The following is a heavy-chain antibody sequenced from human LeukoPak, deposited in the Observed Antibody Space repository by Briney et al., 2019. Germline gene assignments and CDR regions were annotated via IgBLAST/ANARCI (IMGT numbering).Heavy chain of an antibody. V-gene: IGHV3-30*02. CDR2: IRYDGTSE. CDR3: VKDNPLDY. D-gene: IGHD1-14*01. Sequence: GGSLRLSCGASGFTFNNYGMLWVRQAPGKGLDWVAFIRYDGTSEYYADSVKGRFTISRDNSKNTLFLQMNSLRPEDTAVYYCVKDNPLDYWGQGTLVIVSS. J-gene: IGHJ4*02. CDR1: GFTFNNYG.